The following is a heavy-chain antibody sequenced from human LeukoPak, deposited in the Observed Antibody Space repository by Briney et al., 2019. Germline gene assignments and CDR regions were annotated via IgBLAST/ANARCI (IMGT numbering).Heavy chain of an antibody. D-gene: IGHD3-10*01. V-gene: IGHV3-9*03. Sequence: GGSLRLSCAASGLTFDDYAMHWVRQAPGKGLEWVSGISWNSGSIGYADSVEGRFTISRDNAKNSLYLQMNSLRAEDMALYYCAKDKAPYGSGSPTYFDYWGQGTLVTVSS. J-gene: IGHJ4*02. CDR2: ISWNSGSI. CDR1: GLTFDDYA. CDR3: AKDKAPYGSGSPTYFDY.